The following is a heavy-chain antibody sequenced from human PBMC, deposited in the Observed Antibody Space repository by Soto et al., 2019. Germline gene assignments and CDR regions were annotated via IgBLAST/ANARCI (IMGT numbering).Heavy chain of an antibody. V-gene: IGHV4-59*01. CDR1: GSDITTYY. J-gene: IGHJ5*02. D-gene: IGHD3-9*01. CDR3: ARCPIDHNWFDP. CDR2: IYDTGST. Sequence: QVQLQESGPGLVKPSETLSLTCSVSGSDITTYYWSWLRQSPGKGLEWTGHIYDTGSTSYNPSLKSLVTISVDTSNKQFSLRLSAVTAADTAVYYCARCPIDHNWFDPWGQGTLVTVSS.